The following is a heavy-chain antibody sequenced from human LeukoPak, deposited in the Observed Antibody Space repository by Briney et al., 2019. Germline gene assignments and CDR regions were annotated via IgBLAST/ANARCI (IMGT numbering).Heavy chain of an antibody. J-gene: IGHJ4*02. V-gene: IGHV1-8*01. CDR2: MNPNSGNT. CDR1: GYTLTSYD. CDR3: ASAAVAGTETAY. Sequence: ASVKVSCNASGYTLTSYDINWVRQATGQGLEWMGWMNPNSGNTGYAQKFQGRVTMTRNTSISTAYMELSSLRSEDTAVYYCASAAVAGTETAYWGQGTLVTVSS. D-gene: IGHD6-19*01.